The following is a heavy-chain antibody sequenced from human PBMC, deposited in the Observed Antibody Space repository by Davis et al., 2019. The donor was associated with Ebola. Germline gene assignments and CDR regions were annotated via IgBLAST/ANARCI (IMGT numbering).Heavy chain of an antibody. D-gene: IGHD3-3*01. Sequence: GESLKISCAAYGFTVSSNYMSWVRQAPGKGLEWVSAISGSGGSTYYADSVKGRFTISRDNSKNTLYLQMNSLRAEDTAVYYCAKDRVGYYDFWSGPAPDDYWGQGTLVTVSS. V-gene: IGHV3-23*01. CDR3: AKDRVGYYDFWSGPAPDDY. J-gene: IGHJ4*02. CDR1: GFTVSSNY. CDR2: ISGSGGST.